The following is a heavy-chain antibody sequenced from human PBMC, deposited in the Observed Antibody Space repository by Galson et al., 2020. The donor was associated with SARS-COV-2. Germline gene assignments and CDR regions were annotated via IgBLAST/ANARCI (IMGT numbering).Heavy chain of an antibody. J-gene: IGHJ4*02. CDR1: GFTFSSYS. Sequence: NSGGSLRLSCAASGFTFSSYSMNWVRQAPGKGLEWVSSISSSSSNIYYVDSVKGRFTISRDNAKNSLFLQMSSLRAEDTAVYYCARDDSSGYYYRIMGDWGQGILVTVSS. CDR3: ARDDSSGYYYRIMGD. V-gene: IGHV3-21*01. D-gene: IGHD3-22*01. CDR2: ISSSSSNI.